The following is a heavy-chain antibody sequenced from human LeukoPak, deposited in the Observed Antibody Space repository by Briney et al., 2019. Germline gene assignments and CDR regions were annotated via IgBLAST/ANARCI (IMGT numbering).Heavy chain of an antibody. CDR3: ASLSEGDYYFDY. D-gene: IGHD1-26*01. CDR1: GFTFSSYW. CDR2: IKQDGSEK. Sequence: PGGSLRLSCAASGFTFSSYWMSWLRQAPGKGLEWVANIKQDGSEKYYVDSVKGRFTISRDNAKNSLYLQMNSLRAEDTAVYYCASLSEGDYYFDYWGQGTLVTVSS. J-gene: IGHJ4*02. V-gene: IGHV3-7*01.